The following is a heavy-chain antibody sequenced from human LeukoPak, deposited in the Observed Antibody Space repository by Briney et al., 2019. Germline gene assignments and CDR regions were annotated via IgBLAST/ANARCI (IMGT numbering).Heavy chain of an antibody. CDR3: ARDREVSSGWYPFDY. CDR2: INHSGST. D-gene: IGHD6-19*01. V-gene: IGHV4-34*01. CDR1: GGSFSGYY. J-gene: IGHJ4*02. Sequence: SETLSLTCAVYGGSFSGYYWSWIRQPPGKGLEWIGEINHSGSTNYNPSLKSRVTISVDTSKNQFSLKLSSVTAADTAVYYCARDREVSSGWYPFDYWGQGTLVTVSS.